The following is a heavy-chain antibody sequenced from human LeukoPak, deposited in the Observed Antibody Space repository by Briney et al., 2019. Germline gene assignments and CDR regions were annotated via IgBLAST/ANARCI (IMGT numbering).Heavy chain of an antibody. CDR1: GGSISSSSYY. CDR2: IYYSGST. CDR3: AREVIAAAGTGYNY. V-gene: IGHV4-39*07. D-gene: IGHD6-13*01. J-gene: IGHJ4*02. Sequence: SETLSLTCTVSGGSISSSSYYWGWVRQPPGRGLEWLGSIYYSGSTYYNPSLKSRVTISVDTSKNQFSLKLSPVTAADTAVYYCAREVIAAAGTGYNYWGQGTLVTVSS.